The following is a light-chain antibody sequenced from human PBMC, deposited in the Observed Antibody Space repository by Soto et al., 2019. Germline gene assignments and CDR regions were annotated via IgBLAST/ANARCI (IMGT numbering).Light chain of an antibody. CDR2: DAA. J-gene: IGKJ3*01. V-gene: IGKV1-33*01. CDR1: QDIGNY. CDR3: QQYDVLPLS. Sequence: DIQMTQSPSSLSASVGDRVTITCQASQDIGNYLNWYQQKPGKAPKLLISDAANLEVGVPLRFSGSGSGTHFTVTINRLQSEEIATYFCQQYDVLPLSFGSGSKVHI.